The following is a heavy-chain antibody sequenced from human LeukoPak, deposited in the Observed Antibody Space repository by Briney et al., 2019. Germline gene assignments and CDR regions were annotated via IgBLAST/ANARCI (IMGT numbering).Heavy chain of an antibody. J-gene: IGHJ4*02. CDR2: FSSGSGYI. CDR3: ARVIRAAPGKGYFDY. V-gene: IGHV3-21*04. D-gene: IGHD6-13*01. Sequence: GGSLRLSCAASGFTFSDYSMNWVRQAPGKGLEWVSSFSSGSGYIYYADSVKGRFTISRDNAKNSLYLQMNSLRAEDTAIYYCARVIRAAPGKGYFDYWGQGTLVTVSS. CDR1: GFTFSDYS.